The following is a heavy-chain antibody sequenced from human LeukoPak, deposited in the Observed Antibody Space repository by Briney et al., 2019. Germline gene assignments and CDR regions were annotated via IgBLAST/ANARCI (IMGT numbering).Heavy chain of an antibody. J-gene: IGHJ4*02. Sequence: GGSLRLSCAASGRTVSSNYMSRVRQAPGKGLEWVSVIYSGGNTFYADSVKGRFTISRDNSKNTLYLQMNSLRAEDTAVYYCAREMIQLPGYFDYWGQGTLVTVSS. V-gene: IGHV3-53*01. CDR2: IYSGGNT. CDR3: AREMIQLPGYFDY. D-gene: IGHD5-18*01. CDR1: GRTVSSNY.